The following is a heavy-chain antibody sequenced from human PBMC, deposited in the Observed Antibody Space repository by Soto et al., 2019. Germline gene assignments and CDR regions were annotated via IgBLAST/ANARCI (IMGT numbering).Heavy chain of an antibody. CDR1: GYTFTSYG. J-gene: IGHJ5*02. CDR3: AGTTVPYNWFDP. D-gene: IGHD4-4*01. Sequence: ASVKVSCKASGYTFTSYGISWVRQAPGQGLEWMGWISAYNGNTNYAQKPQGRVTMTTDTSTSTAYMELSSLRSEDTAVYYCAGTTVPYNWFDPWGQGTLVTVSS. V-gene: IGHV1-18*01. CDR2: ISAYNGNT.